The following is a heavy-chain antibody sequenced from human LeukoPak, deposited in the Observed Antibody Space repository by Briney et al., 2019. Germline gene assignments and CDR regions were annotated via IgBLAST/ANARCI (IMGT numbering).Heavy chain of an antibody. D-gene: IGHD2-2*01. CDR3: GGVHCGTTSCACIDS. CDR1: GYSITSGYN. V-gene: IGHV4-38-2*02. CDR2: VYHSGSGSA. Sequence: PSETLSLTCTVSGYSITSGYNWGWIRQSPGKGLEWIGSVYHSGSGSAFYSPSLKSRITMSIDTSKNQFALKVSSVTAAGTAVFYCGGVHCGTTSCACIDSWGEGTLVTVSS. J-gene: IGHJ4*02.